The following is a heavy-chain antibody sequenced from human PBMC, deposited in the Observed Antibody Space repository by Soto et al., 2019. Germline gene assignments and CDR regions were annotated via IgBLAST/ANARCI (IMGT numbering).Heavy chain of an antibody. Sequence: PSETLSLTCAVYGGSFSGYYWSWIRQPPGKGLEWIGEINHSGSTNYNPSLKSRVTISVDTSKNQFSLKLSSVTAADTAVYYCARGGKHKGGSSWYGPDYWGQGTMVNVS. J-gene: IGHJ4*02. V-gene: IGHV4-34*01. CDR1: GGSFSGYY. CDR2: INHSGST. D-gene: IGHD6-13*01. CDR3: ARGGKHKGGSSWYGPDY.